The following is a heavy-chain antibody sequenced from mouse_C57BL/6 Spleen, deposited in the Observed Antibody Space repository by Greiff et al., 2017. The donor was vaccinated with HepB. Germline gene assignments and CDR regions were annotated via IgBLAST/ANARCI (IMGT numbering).Heavy chain of an antibody. CDR2: IDPSDSYT. CDR1: GYTFTSYW. CDR3: ARGGYSNFYFDY. D-gene: IGHD2-5*01. V-gene: IGHV1-69*01. J-gene: IGHJ2*01. Sequence: QVQLQQPGAELVMPGASVKLSCKASGYTFTSYWMHWVKQRPGQGLEWIGEIDPSDSYTNYNQKFKGKSTLTVDKSSSTAYMQLSSLTSEASAVYYCARGGYSNFYFDYWGQGTTLTVSS.